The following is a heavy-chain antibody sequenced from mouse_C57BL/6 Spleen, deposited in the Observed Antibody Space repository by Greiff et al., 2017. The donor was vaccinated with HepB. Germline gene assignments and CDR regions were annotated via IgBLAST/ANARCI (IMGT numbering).Heavy chain of an antibody. CDR1: GYAFSSSW. D-gene: IGHD3-2*01. CDR3: ARSGRQLWYFDV. J-gene: IGHJ1*03. V-gene: IGHV1-82*01. CDR2: IYPGDGDT. Sequence: QVQLQQSGPELVKPGASVKISCKASGYAFSSSWMNWVKQRPGKGLEWIGRIYPGDGDTNYNGKFKGKATLTADKSSSTAYMQLSSLTSEDSAVYFCARSGRQLWYFDVWGTRTTVTVSS.